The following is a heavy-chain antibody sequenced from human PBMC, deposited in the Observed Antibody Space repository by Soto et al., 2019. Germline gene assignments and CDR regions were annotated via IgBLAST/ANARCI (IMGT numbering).Heavy chain of an antibody. D-gene: IGHD2-15*01. CDR3: ATIPSSGGRYYFDY. CDR1: GYTLTELS. CDR2: FDPEDGET. J-gene: IGHJ4*02. V-gene: IGHV1-24*01. Sequence: ASVKVSCKVSGYTLTELSMHWVRQAPGKGLEWMGGFDPEDGETIYAQKFQGRVTMTEVTSTDTAYMELSSLRSEDTAVYYCATIPSSGGRYYFDYWGKGTLVTVSS.